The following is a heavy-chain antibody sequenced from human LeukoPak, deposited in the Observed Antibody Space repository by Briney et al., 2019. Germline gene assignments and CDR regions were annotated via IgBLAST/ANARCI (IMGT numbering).Heavy chain of an antibody. CDR2: LYSGGFT. J-gene: IGHJ6*02. CDR1: AFSVSDNY. Sequence: GGSLRLSCAASAFSVSDNYMSWVRQAPGTGLEWVSVLYSGGFTSYADSVKGRFTISRDNSKNTLFLQMNSLRAKDTAAYYCAKGDAMDVWGQGTTVTVSS. V-gene: IGHV3-53*01. CDR3: AKGDAMDV.